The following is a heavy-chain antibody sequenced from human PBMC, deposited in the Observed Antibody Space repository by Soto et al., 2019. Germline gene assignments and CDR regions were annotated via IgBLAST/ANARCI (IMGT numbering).Heavy chain of an antibody. CDR3: ARILYSSGWYPDS. D-gene: IGHD6-19*01. J-gene: IGHJ4*02. CDR1: GFSLSTSGMG. CDR2: MDWDDDK. V-gene: IGHV2-70*01. Sequence: SGPTLVNPTPTLTLTCTFSGFSLSTSGMGGSWIRQPPGKAVEWVALMDWDDDKYYSTSLKTRLTISKDTSKNQVVLTMTNMDPVDTAPSYCARILYSSGWYPDSWGQGTRATVS.